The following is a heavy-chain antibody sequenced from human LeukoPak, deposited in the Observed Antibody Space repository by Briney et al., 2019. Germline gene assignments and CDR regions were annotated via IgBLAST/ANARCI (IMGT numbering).Heavy chain of an antibody. V-gene: IGHV3-66*01. J-gene: IGHJ4*02. CDR3: ARDAYCSGGSCYSHYFDS. D-gene: IGHD2-15*01. Sequence: GGSLRLSCAASGFTFSSYAMSWVRQAPGKGLEWVSVIYSGGTTYYADSVKGRFTISRDNSKNTLYLQMNSLRAEDTAVYYCARDAYCSGGSCYSHYFDSWGQGTLVTVSS. CDR1: GFTFSSYA. CDR2: IYSGGTT.